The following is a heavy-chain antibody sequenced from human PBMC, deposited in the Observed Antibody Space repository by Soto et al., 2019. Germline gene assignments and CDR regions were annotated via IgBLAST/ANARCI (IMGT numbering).Heavy chain of an antibody. J-gene: IGHJ4*02. CDR3: AKSVVVADLYFDY. Sequence: QVQLVESGGGVVQPGRSLRLSCAASGFTFSSYGMHWVRQAPGKGLEWVAVISYDGSNKYYADSVKGRFTISRDNSKNTLYLQMNSLRAEDTAVYYCAKSVVVADLYFDYWGQGTLVTVSS. CDR1: GFTFSSYG. D-gene: IGHD2-15*01. CDR2: ISYDGSNK. V-gene: IGHV3-30*18.